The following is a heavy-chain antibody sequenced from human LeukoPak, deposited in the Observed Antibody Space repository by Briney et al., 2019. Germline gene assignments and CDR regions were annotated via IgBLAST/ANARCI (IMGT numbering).Heavy chain of an antibody. CDR1: GYTFTSYG. Sequence: ASVKVSCKASGYTFTSYGISWVRQAPGQGLEWMGWISAYNGNTNYAQKLQGRVTMTTDTSTSTAYMELRSLRSDDAAVYYCARDRTLGDAFDIWGQGTMVTVSS. D-gene: IGHD3-16*01. J-gene: IGHJ3*02. CDR2: ISAYNGNT. CDR3: ARDRTLGDAFDI. V-gene: IGHV1-18*01.